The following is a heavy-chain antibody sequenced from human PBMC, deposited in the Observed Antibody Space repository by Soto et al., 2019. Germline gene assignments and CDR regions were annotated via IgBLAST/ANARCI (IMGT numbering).Heavy chain of an antibody. J-gene: IGHJ6*02. D-gene: IGHD2-2*01. Sequence: QVQLVESGGGVVQPGRSLRLSCAASGFTFSSYGMHWVRQAPGKGLEWVAVISYDGSNKYYADSVKGRFTISRDNSKNTLYLQMNSLRAEDTAVYYCAKDFSSPGYYGMDVWGQGTTVTVSS. CDR1: GFTFSSYG. V-gene: IGHV3-30*18. CDR2: ISYDGSNK. CDR3: AKDFSSPGYYGMDV.